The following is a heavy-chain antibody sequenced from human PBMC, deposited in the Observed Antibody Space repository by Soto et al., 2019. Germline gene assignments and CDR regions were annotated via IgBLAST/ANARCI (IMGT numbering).Heavy chain of an antibody. CDR3: ARDPIVPGYFDY. V-gene: IGHV3-21*01. CDR2: ISSSGNYI. J-gene: IGHJ4*02. D-gene: IGHD1-26*01. Sequence: GGSLRLSCAASGFTFSSYTINWVRQAPGKGLEWVSSISSSGNYIYYADSLKGRFTISRDNSKNSLFLQMNSLRAEDTAVYYCARDPIVPGYFDYWGQGALVTVS. CDR1: GFTFSSYT.